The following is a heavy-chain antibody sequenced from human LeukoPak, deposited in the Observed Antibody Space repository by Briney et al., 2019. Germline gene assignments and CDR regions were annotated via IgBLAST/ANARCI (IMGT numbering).Heavy chain of an antibody. V-gene: IGHV4-61*02. CDR2: IYISGST. CDR1: GGSISSASYY. CDR3: ASGDYNIGWFDP. J-gene: IGHJ5*02. D-gene: IGHD2-21*01. Sequence: PSQTLSLTCTVSGGSISSASYYWSWIRQPAGKGLEWIGRIYISGSTNYKSSLKSRVTISVDTSKNQLFLRLSSMTAADTAVYYCASGDYNIGWFDPWGQGTLVIVSS.